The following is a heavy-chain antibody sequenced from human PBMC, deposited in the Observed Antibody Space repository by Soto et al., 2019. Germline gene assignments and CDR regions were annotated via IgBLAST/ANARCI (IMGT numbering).Heavy chain of an antibody. Sequence: QVQLVQSGAEVKKPGSSVKVSCKASGGTFSSYAISWVRQAPGQGLEWMGGIIPIFGTANYAQKFQGRVTITEDESTSTAYMELSSLRSDDTAVYYCARARGYSGYERHLAPGYYYYGMDVWGQGTTVTVSS. D-gene: IGHD5-12*01. CDR3: ARARGYSGYERHLAPGYYYYGMDV. V-gene: IGHV1-69*12. CDR2: IIPIFGTA. J-gene: IGHJ6*02. CDR1: GGTFSSYA.